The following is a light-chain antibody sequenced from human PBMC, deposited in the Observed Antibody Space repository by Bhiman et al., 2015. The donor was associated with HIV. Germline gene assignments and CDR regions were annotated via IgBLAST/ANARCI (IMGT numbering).Light chain of an antibody. CDR1: SSDVGGYNY. CDR3: SSYTSSSTWV. Sequence: QSALTQPASVSGSPGQSITLSCTGTSSDVGGYNYVSWYQQHPDKAPKLMIYDVSKRPSGVSNRFSGSKSGNTASLTISGLQAEDESDYYCSSYTSSSTWVFGGGTKLTVL. V-gene: IGLV2-14*03. J-gene: IGLJ3*02. CDR2: DVS.